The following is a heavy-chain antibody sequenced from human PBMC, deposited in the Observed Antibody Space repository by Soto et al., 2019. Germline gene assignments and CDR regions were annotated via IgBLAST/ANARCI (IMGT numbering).Heavy chain of an antibody. Sequence: GGSLRLSCAASGFTFSSHSMSWVRQAPGKGLEWVSSISSGSTYIYYADSVKGRFTISRDNAKNSLYLQMNSLRAEDTAVYYCATEIVGATNNWFDPWGQGTLVTVSS. J-gene: IGHJ5*02. CDR2: ISSGSTYI. CDR1: GFTFSSHS. CDR3: ATEIVGATNNWFDP. D-gene: IGHD1-26*01. V-gene: IGHV3-21*01.